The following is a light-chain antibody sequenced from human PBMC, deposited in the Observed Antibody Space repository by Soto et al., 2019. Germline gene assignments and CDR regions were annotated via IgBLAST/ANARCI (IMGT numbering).Light chain of an antibody. CDR2: GAS. CDR3: QQYNNWPRT. Sequence: EVVMTQSPATLSVSPGERATLSCRAGQSVSSNLAWYQQKPGQAPRLLIYGASTRATGIPARFSGSGSGTEFTLTISSLQSKDFAVYYCQQYNNWPRTFGQGTKVDIK. V-gene: IGKV3-15*01. CDR1: QSVSSN. J-gene: IGKJ1*01.